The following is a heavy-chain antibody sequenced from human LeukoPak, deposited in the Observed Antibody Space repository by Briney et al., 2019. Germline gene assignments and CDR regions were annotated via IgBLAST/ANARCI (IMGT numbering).Heavy chain of an antibody. D-gene: IGHD3-22*01. CDR1: GFTFSNI. V-gene: IGHV3-48*03. J-gene: IGHJ3*01. CDR3: ARDLDDSGGWA. CDR2: ISSSPTTI. Sequence: GGSLSFSGAASGFTFSNIEWNWPPQAQGKGLKWVSYISSSPTTIFYADSVKGRFTISRDNAKKSLFLQMNSLRAEDTAVYYCARDLDDSGGWAWGQGTMVTVSS.